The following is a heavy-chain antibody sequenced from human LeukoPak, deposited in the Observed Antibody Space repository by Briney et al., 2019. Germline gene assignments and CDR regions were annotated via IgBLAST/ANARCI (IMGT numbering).Heavy chain of an antibody. D-gene: IGHD3-22*01. CDR2: VSSSSSYI. CDR3: ARYGDEYYYDSSGYYQTHYYYGMDV. Sequence: GGSLRLSCAASGFTFSSYSMNWVRQAPGKGLEWVSSVSSSSSYIYYADSVKGRFTISRDNAKNSLYLQMNSLRAEDTAVYYCARYGDEYYYDSSGYYQTHYYYGMDVWGQGTMVTVSS. CDR1: GFTFSSYS. J-gene: IGHJ6*02. V-gene: IGHV3-21*01.